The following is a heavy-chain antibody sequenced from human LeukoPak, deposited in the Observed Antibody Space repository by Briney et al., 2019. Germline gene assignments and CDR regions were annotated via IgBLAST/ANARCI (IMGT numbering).Heavy chain of an antibody. CDR1: GFTFSSDS. V-gene: IGHV3-21*01. CDR2: ISSSSSYI. D-gene: IGHD6-19*01. Sequence: GGSLRLSCAASGFTFSSDSMNWVRQAPGRGLEWVSSISSSSSYIYYADSVKGRFTISRDNAKNSLYLQMNSLRAEDTAVYYCARDSRQWLVDWYFDLWGRGTLVTVSS. J-gene: IGHJ2*01. CDR3: ARDSRQWLVDWYFDL.